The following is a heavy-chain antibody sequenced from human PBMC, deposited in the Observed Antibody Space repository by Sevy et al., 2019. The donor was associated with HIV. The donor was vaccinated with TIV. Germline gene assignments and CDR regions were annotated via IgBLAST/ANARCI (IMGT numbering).Heavy chain of an antibody. D-gene: IGHD3-22*01. Sequence: GGSLRLSCAASGFTFSSYWMSWVRQAPGKGLEWVANIKQDGSEKYYVDSVKGRFTISRDNAKNSLYLQMNSLRAEYTAVYYCASPTYYYDSSGFRAFDIWGQGTMVTVSS. CDR2: IKQDGSEK. V-gene: IGHV3-7*03. CDR1: GFTFSSYW. CDR3: ASPTYYYDSSGFRAFDI. J-gene: IGHJ3*02.